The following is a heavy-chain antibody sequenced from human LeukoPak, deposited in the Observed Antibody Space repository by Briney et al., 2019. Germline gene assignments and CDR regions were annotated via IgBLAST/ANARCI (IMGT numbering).Heavy chain of an antibody. V-gene: IGHV4-59*01. Sequence: PSETLSLTCTVSGGSISSYYWSWIRQPPGKGLEWIGYIYYSGSTKYNPSLESRATISLDTSRNQFSLKLTSMTAADTAVYYCARLTTRPGGIRPLIMDFWGQGTLVTVSS. CDR3: ARLTTRPGGIRPLIMDF. CDR2: IYYSGST. CDR1: GGSISSYY. D-gene: IGHD3-10*01. J-gene: IGHJ4*02.